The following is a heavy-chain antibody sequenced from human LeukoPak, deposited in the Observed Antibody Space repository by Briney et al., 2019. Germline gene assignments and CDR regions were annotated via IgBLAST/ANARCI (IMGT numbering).Heavy chain of an antibody. J-gene: IGHJ4*02. D-gene: IGHD2-15*01. CDR1: GFIFSNYA. CDR2: ISSRSTYI. CDR3: ARVPSDIVVVEPATPDF. Sequence: GGSLRLSCAASGFIFSNYAMSWVRQAPGKGLEWVSSISSRSTYIYYADSVTGRFTISRDNAKNSLYLQMNSLRAEDTAVYYCARVPSDIVVVEPATPDFWGQGTLVTVSS. V-gene: IGHV3-21*01.